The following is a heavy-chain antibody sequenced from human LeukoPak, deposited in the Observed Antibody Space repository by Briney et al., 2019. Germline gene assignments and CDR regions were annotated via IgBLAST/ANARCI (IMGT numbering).Heavy chain of an antibody. V-gene: IGHV1-69*04. Sequence: SVKVSCKASGGTFSSYTISWVRQAPGQGLEWMGRIIPIFGIANYAQKFQGRVTITADKSTSTAYMELSSLRSEDTAVYYCARDSHESMITFGGVIATWGQGTLVTVPS. CDR3: ARDSHESMITFGGVIAT. J-gene: IGHJ4*02. D-gene: IGHD3-16*02. CDR1: GGTFSSYT. CDR2: IIPIFGIA.